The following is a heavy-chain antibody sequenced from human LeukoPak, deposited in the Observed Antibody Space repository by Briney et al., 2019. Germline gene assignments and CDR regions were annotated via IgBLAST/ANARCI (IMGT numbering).Heavy chain of an antibody. J-gene: IGHJ4*02. CDR3: AKGYSSSWYVFDY. V-gene: IGHV3-23*01. CDR1: GFTFSKDA. D-gene: IGHD6-13*01. Sequence: GGSLRLSCAASGFTFSKDAMSWVRQAPGKGLEWISAISDNGRRTYYADSVKGRFTISRDNAKNSLYLQMNSLRAEDTALYYCAKGYSSSWYVFDYWGQGTLVTVSS. CDR2: ISDNGRRT.